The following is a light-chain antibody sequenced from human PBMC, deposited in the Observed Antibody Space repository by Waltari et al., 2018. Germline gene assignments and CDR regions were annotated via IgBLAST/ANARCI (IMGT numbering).Light chain of an antibody. V-gene: IGKV3-20*01. CDR1: QSVGRT. CDR3: QHYVRLPAT. J-gene: IGKJ1*01. Sequence: EIVLTQSPGTLSLSPGERATLSCRASQSVGRTLAWYQQKPGQAPSLLIYAASNRATGIPDRFSGSGSGTDFSLTISRLEPEDFAVYYCQHYVRLPATFGQGTKVAIK. CDR2: AAS.